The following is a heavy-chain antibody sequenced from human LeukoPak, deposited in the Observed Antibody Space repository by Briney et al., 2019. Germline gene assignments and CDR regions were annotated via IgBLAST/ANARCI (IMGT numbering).Heavy chain of an antibody. J-gene: IGHJ4*02. CDR2: IKNKTNGGTT. Sequence: GGSLRLSCAASGFTFSSAWMTWVRQAPGTGLEWVGHIKNKTNGGTTDYAAPVKGRFIISRDDSKNTLYLQMNSLRTEDTAVYYCARGFCSSTNCYQGPFDFWGQGTLVTVSS. D-gene: IGHD2-2*01. V-gene: IGHV3-15*01. CDR3: ARGFCSSTNCYQGPFDF. CDR1: GFTFSSAW.